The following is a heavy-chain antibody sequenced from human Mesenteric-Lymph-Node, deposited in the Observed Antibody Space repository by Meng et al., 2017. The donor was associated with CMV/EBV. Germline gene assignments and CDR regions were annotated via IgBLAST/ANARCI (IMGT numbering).Heavy chain of an antibody. CDR3: ANRLRFLEHYYYYGMDV. J-gene: IGHJ6*02. V-gene: IGHV1-69*10. D-gene: IGHD3-3*01. CDR1: GGTFSSYA. Sequence: SVKVSCKASGGTFSSYAISWVRQAPGQGLEWMGGIIPILGIANYAQKFQGRVTITADKSTSTAYMELSSLRSEDTAVYYCANRLRFLEHYYYYGMDVWGQGTTVTVSS. CDR2: IIPILGIA.